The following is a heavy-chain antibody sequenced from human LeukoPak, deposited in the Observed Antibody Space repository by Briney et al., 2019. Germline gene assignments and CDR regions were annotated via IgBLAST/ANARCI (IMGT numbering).Heavy chain of an antibody. D-gene: IGHD3-10*01. V-gene: IGHV4-59*08. CDR3: ATRGY. CDR2: IYNCGSN. J-gene: IGHJ4*02. CDR1: GGSISSDY. Sequence: PSETLSLTCTVSGGSISSDYWQWIRQPPGKGLEWIGYIYNCGSNNYNPSLKSRVTISIDTSKNQFSLKLTSVTAADTAVYYCATRGYWGQGTLVTVSS.